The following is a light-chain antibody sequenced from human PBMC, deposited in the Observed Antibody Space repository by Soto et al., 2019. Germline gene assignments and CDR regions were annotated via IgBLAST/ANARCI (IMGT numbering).Light chain of an antibody. V-gene: IGKV3-20*01. CDR2: DAT. J-gene: IGKJ4*01. CDR3: HQYDNSPLT. Sequence: IVLTKYPCTVSLCPRERATLSCRASQSVSSSYLAWYQQKPGQAPRLLIYDATSRATGIPDRFSGGGSGTDFTLTISRLEPEDFALYYCHQYDNSPLTFGGGTKVDIK. CDR1: QSVSSSY.